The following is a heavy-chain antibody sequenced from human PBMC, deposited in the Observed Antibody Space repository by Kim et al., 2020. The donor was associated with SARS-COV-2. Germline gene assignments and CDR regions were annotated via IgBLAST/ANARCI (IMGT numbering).Heavy chain of an antibody. Sequence: GESLKISCKGSGYSFTSYWIGWVRQMPGKGLEWMGIIYPGDSDTRYSPSFQGQVTISADKSISTAYLQWSSLKASDTAMYYCARKSLTDYYYYGMDVWGQGTTVTVSS. CDR1: GYSFTSYW. CDR2: IYPGDSDT. V-gene: IGHV5-51*01. J-gene: IGHJ6*02. CDR3: ARKSLTDYYYYGMDV.